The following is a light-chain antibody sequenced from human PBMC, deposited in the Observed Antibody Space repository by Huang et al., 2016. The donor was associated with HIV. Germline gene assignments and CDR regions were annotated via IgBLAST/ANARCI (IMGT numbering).Light chain of an antibody. V-gene: IGKV3-11*01. J-gene: IGKJ1*01. CDR2: DAS. CDR1: QSISRY. Sequence: EIVLTQSPATLSLSPGERATLSCRASQSISRYLAWYEQNPGQAPRLLIYDASNRRTGVPARFSGSGSGTDFTLTISSLEPEDFAVYYCQQRSNWPRTFGQGTKVEIK. CDR3: QQRSNWPRT.